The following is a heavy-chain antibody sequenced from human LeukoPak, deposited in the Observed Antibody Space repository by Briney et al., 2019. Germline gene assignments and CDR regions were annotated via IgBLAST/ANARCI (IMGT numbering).Heavy chain of an antibody. V-gene: IGHV4-59*01. Sequence: PSETLSLTCTVSGGSISGYYWSWIRQPPGKGLEWIGYIYYSGSTNYNPSLKSRLTISVDTSKNQFSLRLSSVTAADTAVYYCARLRGNYFPDYWGQGILVTVSS. D-gene: IGHD4-11*01. CDR3: ARLRGNYFPDY. CDR2: IYYSGST. J-gene: IGHJ4*02. CDR1: GGSISGYY.